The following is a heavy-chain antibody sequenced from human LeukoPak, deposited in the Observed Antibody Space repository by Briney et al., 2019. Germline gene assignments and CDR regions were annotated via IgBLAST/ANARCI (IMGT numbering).Heavy chain of an antibody. CDR3: ARVRGSSSPHYYYYYYMDV. CDR1: GGSISSYY. Sequence: SETLSLTCTVSGGSISSYYWSWIRQPPGKGLEWIGYIYYSGGTNYNPSLKSRVTISVATSKNQFSLKLSSVTAADTAVHYCARVRGSSSPHYYYYYYMDVWGKGTTVTVSS. CDR2: IYYSGGT. D-gene: IGHD6-6*01. V-gene: IGHV4-59*01. J-gene: IGHJ6*03.